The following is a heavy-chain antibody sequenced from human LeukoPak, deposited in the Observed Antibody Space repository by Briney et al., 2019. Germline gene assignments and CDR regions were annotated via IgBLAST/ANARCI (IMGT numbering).Heavy chain of an antibody. V-gene: IGHV3-30*18. CDR1: GFTFSSYG. Sequence: GGSLRLSCAASGFTFSSYGMHWVRQAPGKGLEWVAVISYDGSNKYYADSVKGRFTISRDNSKNTLYLQMNSLRAEDTAVYYCAKDLGVTMMEIRGYMDVWGKGTTVTVSS. D-gene: IGHD3-22*01. CDR3: AKDLGVTMMEIRGYMDV. CDR2: ISYDGSNK. J-gene: IGHJ6*03.